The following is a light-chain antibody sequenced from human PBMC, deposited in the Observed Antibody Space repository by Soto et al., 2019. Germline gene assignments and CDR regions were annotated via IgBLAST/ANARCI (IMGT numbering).Light chain of an antibody. Sequence: SVLTQPPSVSGAPGQRVTISCTGSSSNIGAGYDVHWYQQIPGTAPKLLIYGNSNRPSGVPDRFSGSKSGTSASLAITGLQAEGEADYYCQSYDSSLSGSVFGGGTKLTVL. CDR2: GNS. J-gene: IGLJ2*01. V-gene: IGLV1-40*01. CDR3: QSYDSSLSGSV. CDR1: SSNIGAGYD.